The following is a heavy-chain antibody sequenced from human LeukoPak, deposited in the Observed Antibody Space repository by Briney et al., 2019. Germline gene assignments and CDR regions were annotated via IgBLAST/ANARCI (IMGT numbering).Heavy chain of an antibody. CDR2: FGSSGRT. J-gene: IGHJ4*02. D-gene: IGHD6-13*01. CDR3: AREYSNSPRGYDY. V-gene: IGHV3-23*01. CDR1: GFIFSTYA. Sequence: GGSLRLSCAASGFIFSTYAMSWVRQAPGKGLEWVSTFGSSGRTYDAESVKGRFTISRDNSKNTLYLQMNSLRAEDTAVYYCAREYSNSPRGYDYWGQGTLVTVSS.